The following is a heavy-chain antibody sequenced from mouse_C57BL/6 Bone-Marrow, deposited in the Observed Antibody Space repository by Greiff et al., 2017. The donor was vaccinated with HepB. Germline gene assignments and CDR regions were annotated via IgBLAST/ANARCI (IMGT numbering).Heavy chain of an antibody. CDR2: IDPSDSYT. D-gene: IGHD3-2*02. Sequence: QVQLQQPGAELVRPGTSVKLSCKASGYTFTSYWMHWVKQRPGQGLEWIGVIDPSDSYTNYNQKFKGKATLTVDTSSSTAYMQLSSLTSEDSAVYYCARRRDSSGYEMAMDYWGQGTSVTVSS. CDR3: ARRRDSSGYEMAMDY. V-gene: IGHV1-59*01. J-gene: IGHJ4*01. CDR1: GYTFTSYW.